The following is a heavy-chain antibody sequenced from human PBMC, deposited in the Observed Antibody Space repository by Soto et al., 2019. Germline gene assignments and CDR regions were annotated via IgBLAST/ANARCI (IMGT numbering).Heavy chain of an antibody. J-gene: IGHJ4*02. CDR1: GTSISIYY. V-gene: IGHV4-59*01. D-gene: IGHD2-8*01. Sequence: KPSETLSLTCTVSGTSISIYYWSWIRHPPGKGLEWIANIHYSGTTNYNPSLASRVTLSVDTSKNQFSLKMTSVTAADRAMYFCARYNSYAIDYWGRGTLVTVSS. CDR2: IHYSGTT. CDR3: ARYNSYAIDY.